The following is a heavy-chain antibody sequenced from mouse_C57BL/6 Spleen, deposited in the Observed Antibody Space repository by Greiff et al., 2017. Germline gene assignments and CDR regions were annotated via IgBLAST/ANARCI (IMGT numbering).Heavy chain of an antibody. J-gene: IGHJ3*01. CDR2: IFPGSGNT. D-gene: IGHD1-1*01. CDR1: GYTFTDYY. Sequence: QVQLQQSGAELVRPGASVKLSCKASGYTFTDYYINWVKQRPGQGLEWIARIFPGSGNTNYNEKFKGKATLTAEKSSSTAYMQLSSLTSEDAAVYICASSHYYGSSGGFAYWGQGTLVTVSA. V-gene: IGHV1-76*01. CDR3: ASSHYYGSSGGFAY.